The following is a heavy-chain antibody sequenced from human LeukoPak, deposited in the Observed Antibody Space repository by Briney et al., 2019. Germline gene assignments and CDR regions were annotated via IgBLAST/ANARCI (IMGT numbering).Heavy chain of an antibody. J-gene: IGHJ5*02. CDR1: GGSISSYY. CDR2: ISYSGST. CDR3: AREPGFDSSGYLNWFDP. Sequence: SETLSLTCTVPGGSISSYYWSWIRQPPGKGLEWIACISYSGSTKYNPSLKSRVPISVDTSKNQLSLKLSSVTAADPAVYYCAREPGFDSSGYLNWFDPWGQGTLVTVSS. D-gene: IGHD3-22*01. V-gene: IGHV4-59*01.